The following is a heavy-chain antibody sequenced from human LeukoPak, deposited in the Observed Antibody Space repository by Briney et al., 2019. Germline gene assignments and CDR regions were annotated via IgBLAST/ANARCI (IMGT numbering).Heavy chain of an antibody. J-gene: IGHJ4*02. CDR3: ARITGNGVWDY. D-gene: IGHD1-20*01. V-gene: IGHV3-20*04. CDR2: INWNGGST. CDR1: GFTFSDSY. Sequence: GGSLRLSCAASGFTFSDSYMTWIRQAPGKGLEWVSGINWNGGSTGYADSVKGRFTISRDNAKNSLYLQMNSLRAEDTALYYCARITGNGVWDYWGQGTLVTVSS.